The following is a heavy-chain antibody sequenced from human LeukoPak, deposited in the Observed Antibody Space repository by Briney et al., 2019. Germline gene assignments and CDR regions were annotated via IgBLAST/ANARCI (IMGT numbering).Heavy chain of an antibody. CDR3: AGGTDFWSGYSFDS. J-gene: IGHJ4*02. CDR2: IYSGGTA. Sequence: PGGSLTLSCAASGFTVSDNYMSWVRQAPGKGLEWVSLIYSGGTADFADSVKGRFTISRDISKNTLSLQLSSLRPEDTAVYFCAGGTDFWSGYSFDSWGQGTLVTVSS. D-gene: IGHD3-3*01. V-gene: IGHV3-53*01. CDR1: GFTVSDNY.